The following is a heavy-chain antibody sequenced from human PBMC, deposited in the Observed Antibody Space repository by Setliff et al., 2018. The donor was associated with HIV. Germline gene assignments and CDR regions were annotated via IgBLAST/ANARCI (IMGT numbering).Heavy chain of an antibody. D-gene: IGHD4-17*01. V-gene: IGHV1-3*04. CDR2: VDTARGQP. CDR3: ARDGPPFTVTMLDS. CDR1: GYTFTDYA. Sequence: ASVKVSCKASGYTFTDYAIHWLRQAPGQRPECMGWVDTARGQPTYSKNFQGRVTFSAHRATNTVYLELTNLKSQDAAVYFCARDGPPFTVTMLDSWGQGTLVTVSS. J-gene: IGHJ4*02.